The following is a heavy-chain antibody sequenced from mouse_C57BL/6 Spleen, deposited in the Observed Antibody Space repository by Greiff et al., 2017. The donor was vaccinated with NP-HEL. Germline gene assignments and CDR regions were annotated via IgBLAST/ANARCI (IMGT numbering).Heavy chain of an antibody. CDR3: ARGWSD. Sequence: EVQLVESGGGLVKPGGSLKLSCAASGFTFSDYGMHWVRQAPETGLEWVAYISSGSSTIYYADTVKGRFTISRDNAKNTLFLQMTSLRSEDTAMYYCARGWSDWGQGTSVTVSS. CDR2: ISSGSSTI. V-gene: IGHV5-17*01. D-gene: IGHD1-1*02. J-gene: IGHJ4*01. CDR1: GFTFSDYG.